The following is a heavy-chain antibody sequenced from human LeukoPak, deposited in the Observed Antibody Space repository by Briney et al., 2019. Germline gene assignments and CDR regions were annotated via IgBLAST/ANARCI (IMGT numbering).Heavy chain of an antibody. J-gene: IGHJ4*02. CDR2: IYSGGST. CDR1: GFTFSSYS. CDR3: ARGFPRVDFWAPLDY. D-gene: IGHD3-3*01. V-gene: IGHV3-53*01. Sequence: PGGSLRLSCAASGFTFSSYSMNWVRQAPGNGLAWVSVIYSGGSTYYADSVKGRFTISRDNSKNTLYLQMNSLRAEDTAVYYCARGFPRVDFWAPLDYWGQGTLVTVSS.